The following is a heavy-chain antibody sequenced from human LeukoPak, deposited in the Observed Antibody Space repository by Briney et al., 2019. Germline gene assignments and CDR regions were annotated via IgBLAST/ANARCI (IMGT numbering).Heavy chain of an antibody. J-gene: IGHJ4*02. Sequence: ASVKVSCKASGHSLSELSTHWARQAPGKGLEWMGGFDPEDGETIYAQKFQGRVTMTEDTSTGTAYMELRGLRPDDTAVYYCARDNGRNWGQVGGYWGQGTLVTVSS. V-gene: IGHV1-24*01. CDR3: ARDNGRNWGQVGGY. CDR1: GHSLSELS. CDR2: FDPEDGET. D-gene: IGHD7-27*01.